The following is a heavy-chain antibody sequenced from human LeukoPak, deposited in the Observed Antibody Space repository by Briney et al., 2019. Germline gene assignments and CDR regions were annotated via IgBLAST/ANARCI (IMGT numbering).Heavy chain of an antibody. V-gene: IGHV4-4*07. CDR1: GGSISSYY. CDR2: IYTSGST. J-gene: IGHJ6*03. CDR3: ARVAESGSYDFYYYYYMDV. Sequence: SETLSLTCSVSGGSISSYYWSWIRQPAGKGLEWIGRIYTSGSTNYNPSLKSRVTMSVDTSKNQFSLKLSSVTAADTAVYYCARVAESGSYDFYYYYYMDVWGKGTTVTISS. D-gene: IGHD1-26*01.